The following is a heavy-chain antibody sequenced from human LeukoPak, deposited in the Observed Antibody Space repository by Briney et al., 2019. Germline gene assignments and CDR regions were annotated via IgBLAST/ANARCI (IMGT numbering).Heavy chain of an antibody. CDR3: AKGGKWDVTPFDY. V-gene: IGHV3-23*01. Sequence: GGSLRLSCAASGFTFTSYSMSWVRQAPGKGLEWVSTISGGGGSTYYADSVKGRFTISRDNSKNTLYLQVNSLRAEDTAVYYCAKGGKWDVTPFDYWGQGTLVTVSS. J-gene: IGHJ4*02. D-gene: IGHD1-26*01. CDR1: GFTFTSYS. CDR2: ISGGGGST.